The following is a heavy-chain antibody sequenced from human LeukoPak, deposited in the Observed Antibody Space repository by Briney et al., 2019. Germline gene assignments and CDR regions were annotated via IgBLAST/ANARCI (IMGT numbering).Heavy chain of an antibody. D-gene: IGHD3-16*01. J-gene: IGHJ4*02. CDR2: ISGSGGST. CDR3: AKDLGYLTPWDY. CDR1: EFTFRSYA. V-gene: IGHV3-23*01. Sequence: PGGSLRLSCAASEFTFRSYAMSWVRQAPGKGLEWVSAISGSGGSTYYADSVKGRFTISRDNSKNTLYLQMNSLRAEDTAVYYCAKDLGYLTPWDYWGQGTLVTVSS.